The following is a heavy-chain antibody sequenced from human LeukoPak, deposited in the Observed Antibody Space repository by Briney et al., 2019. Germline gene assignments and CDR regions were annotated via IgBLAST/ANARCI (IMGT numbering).Heavy chain of an antibody. CDR2: IIPIFGTA. CDR3: ARSADNYYYDSSGYYSLDY. D-gene: IGHD3-22*01. CDR1: GGTFSSYA. Sequence: SVKVSCKASGGTFSSYAISWVRQAPGQGLEWMGGIIPIFGTANYAQKFQGRVTITADESTSTAYMELSSLRSEDTAVYYCARSADNYYYDSSGYYSLDYWGQGTLVTVSS. V-gene: IGHV1-69*01. J-gene: IGHJ4*02.